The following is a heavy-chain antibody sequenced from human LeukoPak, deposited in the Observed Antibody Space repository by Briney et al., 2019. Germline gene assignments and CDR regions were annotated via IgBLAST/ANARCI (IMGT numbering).Heavy chain of an antibody. CDR1: GYTFTSYY. D-gene: IGHD3-9*01. CDR3: ARAGLYYDILTGARLNNGMDV. CDR2: INPSGGST. J-gene: IGHJ6*02. V-gene: IGHV1-46*01. Sequence: ASVKVSCKASGYTFTSYYMHWVRQAPGQGLEWMGIINPSGGSTSYAQKFQGRVTMTRDTSTSTVYMELSSLRSEDTAVYYCARAGLYYDILTGARLNNGMDVWGQGTTVTVSS.